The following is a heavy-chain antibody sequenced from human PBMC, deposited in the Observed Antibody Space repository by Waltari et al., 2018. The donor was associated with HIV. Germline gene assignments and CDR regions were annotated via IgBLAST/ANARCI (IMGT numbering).Heavy chain of an antibody. V-gene: IGHV4-4*07. J-gene: IGHJ4*02. D-gene: IGHD6-13*01. CDR1: GGSISSYY. Sequence: QVQLQESGPGLVKPSETLSLTCTVSGGSISSYYWSWIRQPAGKGLEWIGRIYTSGSTNYNPSLKSRVTMSVDTSKNQFSLKLSSVTAADTAVYYCARVGYSSSRSYFDYWGQGTLVTVSS. CDR3: ARVGYSSSRSYFDY. CDR2: IYTSGST.